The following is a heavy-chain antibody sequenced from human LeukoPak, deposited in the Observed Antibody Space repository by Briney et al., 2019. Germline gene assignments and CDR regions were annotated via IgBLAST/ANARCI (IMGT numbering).Heavy chain of an antibody. Sequence: GGSLRLSCVASGFTFSCYSFNWARQAPGKGLEWVASINHNGNVNYYVDSVKGRSTISRDNAKNSLYLQMSNLRAEDTAVYFCARGGGLDVWGQGATVTVSS. D-gene: IGHD3-16*01. CDR2: INHNGNVN. J-gene: IGHJ6*02. V-gene: IGHV3-7*03. CDR1: GFTFSCYS. CDR3: ARGGGLDV.